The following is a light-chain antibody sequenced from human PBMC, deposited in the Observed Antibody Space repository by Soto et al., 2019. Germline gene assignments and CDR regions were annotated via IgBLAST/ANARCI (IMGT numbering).Light chain of an antibody. Sequence: DIQMTQSPSTLSASVGDRVTITCRASQSISSWLAWYQQKPGKAPKLLFYDASSLESGVPSRFSGSGSGTEFTLTISSLQPDDFATYYCQQYNSYSEYTFGQGTKLEIK. CDR3: QQYNSYSEYT. CDR1: QSISSW. V-gene: IGKV1-5*01. CDR2: DAS. J-gene: IGKJ2*01.